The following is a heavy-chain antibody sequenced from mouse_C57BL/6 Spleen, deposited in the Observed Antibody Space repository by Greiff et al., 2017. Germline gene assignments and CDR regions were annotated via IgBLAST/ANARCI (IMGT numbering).Heavy chain of an antibody. CDR2: INPSSGYT. J-gene: IGHJ4*01. CDR1: GYTFTSYW. CDR3: ARDYSGDYYAMDY. Sequence: VQLQQSGAELAKPGASVKLSCKASGYTFTSYWMHWVKQRPGQGLEWIGYINPSSGYTKYNQKFKDKATLTADKSSSTAYMQLSSLTYEDSAVYYCARDYSGDYYAMDYWGQGTSVTVSS. V-gene: IGHV1-7*01. D-gene: IGHD2-12*01.